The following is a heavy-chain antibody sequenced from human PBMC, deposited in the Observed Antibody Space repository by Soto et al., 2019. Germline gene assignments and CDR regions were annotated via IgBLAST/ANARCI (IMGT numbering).Heavy chain of an antibody. CDR2: INPNSGGT. J-gene: IGHJ4*02. V-gene: IGHV1-2*02. D-gene: IGHD6-19*01. CDR1: GYTFTGYY. CDR3: ARDRVPHHYSQWPTPNGY. Sequence: GASVKVSCKASGYTFTGYYMHWVRQAPGQGLEWMGWINPNSGGTNYAQKFQGRVTMTRDTSISTAYMELRRLRSDDTAVYYCARDRVPHHYSQWPTPNGYWGQGTLVTVSS.